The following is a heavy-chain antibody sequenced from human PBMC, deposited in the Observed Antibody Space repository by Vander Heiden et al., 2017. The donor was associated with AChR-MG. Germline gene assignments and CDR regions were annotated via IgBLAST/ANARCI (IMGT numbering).Heavy chain of an antibody. CDR1: GFTFSSYR. CDR3: ARGGREFDY. J-gene: IGHJ4*02. Sequence: EVQLVESGGGLVQPGGSLRLSCAASGFTFSSYRMNWVRQAPGKGLECVSYISSSGGTIYYADAVKGRFTISRDNAKNSLYLQMNSLRAEDTAVYYCARGGREFDYWGQGTLVTVSS. CDR2: ISSSGGTI. V-gene: IGHV3-48*01.